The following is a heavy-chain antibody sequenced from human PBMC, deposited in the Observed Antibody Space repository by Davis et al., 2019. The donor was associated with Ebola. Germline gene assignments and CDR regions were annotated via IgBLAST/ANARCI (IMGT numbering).Heavy chain of an antibody. J-gene: IGHJ4*02. CDR2: IYYSGST. D-gene: IGHD6-6*01. V-gene: IGHV4-59*08. CDR1: GWPFSGYY. CDR3: ARGARNPFDY. Sequence: MPSETLSLTCAVYGWPFSGYYWSWIRQPPGQGLEWIGYIYYSGSTNYNPSLKSRVTISVDTSKNQFSLKLSSVTAADTAVYYCARGARNPFDYWGQGTLVTVSS.